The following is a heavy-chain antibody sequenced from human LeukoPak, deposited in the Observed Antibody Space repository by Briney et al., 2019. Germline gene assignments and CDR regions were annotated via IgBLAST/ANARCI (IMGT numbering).Heavy chain of an antibody. CDR3: IAHFPHSYGFDV. CDR1: GFTIGTAW. D-gene: IGHD3-3*02. V-gene: IGHV3-15*01. Sequence: PGGSLRLSCVSSGFTIGTAWMSWVRQAPGKGLEWLGHIKSEGEGATTDYAAPAKGRFAISRDDSKNMIYLQMSSLKIDDTAIYYCIAHFPHSYGFDVWGKGTTVTVSS. CDR2: IKSEGEGATT. J-gene: IGHJ6*04.